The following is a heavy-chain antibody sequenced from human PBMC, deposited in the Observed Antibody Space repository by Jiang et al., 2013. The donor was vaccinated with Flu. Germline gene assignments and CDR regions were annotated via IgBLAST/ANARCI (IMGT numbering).Heavy chain of an antibody. J-gene: IGHJ4*02. V-gene: IGHV4-31*02. CDR2: IITWEH. Sequence: LEWIGYIITWEHLLQPSLKSRVTISVDTSKNQFSLKLSSVNAADTAVYYCAGEDTIFGVAANQIWGQGTLVTVSS. D-gene: IGHD3-3*01. CDR3: AGEDTIFGVAANQI.